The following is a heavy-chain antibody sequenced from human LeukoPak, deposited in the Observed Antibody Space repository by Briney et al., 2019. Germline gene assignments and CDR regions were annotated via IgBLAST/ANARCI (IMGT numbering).Heavy chain of an antibody. Sequence: ASVKVSCKASGYTFTGYYMHWVRQAPGQGLEWMGRIIPNSGGTNYAQKFQGRVTMTRDTSISTAYMELSRLRSDDTAVYYCARGLYDYVWGSYRLNWFDPWGQGTLVTVSS. CDR1: GYTFTGYY. V-gene: IGHV1-2*06. J-gene: IGHJ5*02. D-gene: IGHD3-16*02. CDR3: ARGLYDYVWGSYRLNWFDP. CDR2: IIPNSGGT.